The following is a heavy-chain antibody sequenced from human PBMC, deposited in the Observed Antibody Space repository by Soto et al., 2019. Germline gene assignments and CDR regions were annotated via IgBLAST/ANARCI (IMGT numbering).Heavy chain of an antibody. D-gene: IGHD3-22*01. Sequence: SETLSLTCTVSGDSISSYFWSWIRQPPGKGLEWIGCVYHSGSTNYRPSLKRRVSISVDTSKSQFSLRLTSVTAADTAVDYWAGSYSSSYSRYPVYYGMDVGGQGTTVPVSS. V-gene: IGHV4-59*01. CDR2: VYHSGST. CDR3: AGSYSSSYSRYPVYYGMDV. J-gene: IGHJ6*02. CDR1: GDSISSYF.